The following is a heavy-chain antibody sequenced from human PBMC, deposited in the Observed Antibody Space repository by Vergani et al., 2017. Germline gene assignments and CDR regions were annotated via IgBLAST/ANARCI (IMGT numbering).Heavy chain of an antibody. Sequence: EVQLLQSEGAVVQPGGSLRLLCVASGFTFSSHSMSWVRQGHGQGLEWVSSIKNNGDSTHYADSVKGRFTITRDNSQNTLYLQMNSLGVDDTAVYYCGGGSDNYNWGQGTLVTVSS. V-gene: IGHV3-23*01. J-gene: IGHJ1*01. CDR3: GGGSDNYN. D-gene: IGHD5-24*01. CDR2: IKNNGDST. CDR1: GFTFSSHS.